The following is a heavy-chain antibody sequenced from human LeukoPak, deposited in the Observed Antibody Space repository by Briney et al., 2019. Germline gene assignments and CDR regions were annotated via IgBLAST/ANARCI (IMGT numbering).Heavy chain of an antibody. CDR1: GFTFSSYW. D-gene: IGHD3-10*01. CDR2: IKQDGSEK. CDR3: ARDRGLNWFDP. J-gene: IGHJ5*02. V-gene: IGHV3-7*01. Sequence: QPGGSLRLSCAASGFTFSSYWMNWVRQAPGKRLEWVANIKQDGSEKYYVDSVRGRFTISRDNSKNMLYLQMNSLRTEDTAVYYCARDRGLNWFDPWGQGTLVTVSS.